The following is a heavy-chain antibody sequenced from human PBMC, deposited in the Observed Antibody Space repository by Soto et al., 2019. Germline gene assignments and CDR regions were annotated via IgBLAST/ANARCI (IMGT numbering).Heavy chain of an antibody. CDR3: ARLMVRGVISSFDY. CDR2: ISGSGGST. J-gene: IGHJ4*02. Sequence: GSLRLSCAASGFTFSSYAMSWVRQAPGKGLEWVSAISGSGGSTYYADSVKGRFTISRDNSKNTLYLQMNSLRAEDTAVYYCARLMVRGVISSFDYWGQGTLVTVSS. D-gene: IGHD3-10*01. V-gene: IGHV3-23*01. CDR1: GFTFSSYA.